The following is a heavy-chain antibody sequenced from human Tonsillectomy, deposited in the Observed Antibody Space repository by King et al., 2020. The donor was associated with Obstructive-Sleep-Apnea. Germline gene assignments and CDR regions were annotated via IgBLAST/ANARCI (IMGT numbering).Heavy chain of an antibody. CDR2: ISGTYSTI. V-gene: IGHV3-48*01. J-gene: IGHJ3*02. CDR1: GFTFNSYS. Sequence: QLVQSGGGLVQPGGSLRLSCAASGFTFNSYSMNWVRQAPGKGLEWVSYISGTYSTIYYADSVKGRFTISRDNAKNSLCLQMYSLRAEETALYYCARGRGYSYGYKDAFDIWGQGTMVTVSS. CDR3: ARGRGYSYGYKDAFDI. D-gene: IGHD5-18*01.